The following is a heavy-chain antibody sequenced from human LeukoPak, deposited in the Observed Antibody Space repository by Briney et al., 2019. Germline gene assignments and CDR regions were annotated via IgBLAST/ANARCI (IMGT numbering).Heavy chain of an antibody. D-gene: IGHD3-22*01. CDR1: RYTFTSEG. CDR3: ARSSHYYDSSGYLDY. Sequence: AAVKDSCKASRYTFTSEGISAVRQAPGQGLEWMGWISAYNGNRNYAHNVQGRVTMTTDTSTSTAYMQLRSLRSEDTAVFYCARSSHYYDSSGYLDYWGQGTLVTVSS. V-gene: IGHV1-18*01. J-gene: IGHJ4*02. CDR2: ISAYNGNR.